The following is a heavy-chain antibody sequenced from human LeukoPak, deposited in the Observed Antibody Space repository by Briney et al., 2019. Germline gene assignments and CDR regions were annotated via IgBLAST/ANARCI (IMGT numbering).Heavy chain of an antibody. J-gene: IGHJ4*02. CDR1: GFTFSSYE. D-gene: IGHD6-13*01. V-gene: IGHV3-30*18. CDR2: ISYDGSNK. Sequence: PGGSLRLSCAASGFTFSSYEMNWVRQAPGKGLEWVAVISYDGSNKYYADSVKGRFTISRDNSKNTLYLQMNSLRAEDTAVYYCAKGLGTAGGYFDYWGQGTLVTVSS. CDR3: AKGLGTAGGYFDY.